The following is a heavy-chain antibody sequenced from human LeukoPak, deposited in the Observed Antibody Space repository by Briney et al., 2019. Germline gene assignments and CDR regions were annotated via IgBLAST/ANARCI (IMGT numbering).Heavy chain of an antibody. Sequence: GGSLRLSCAASGFTVSSNYMSWVRQAPGKGLEWVSVIYSGGSTYYADSVKGRFTISRDNSKNTQYLQMNSLRAEDTAVYYCAREGIAAAGPLDYWGQGTLVTVSS. CDR1: GFTVSSNY. J-gene: IGHJ4*02. D-gene: IGHD6-13*01. CDR2: IYSGGST. V-gene: IGHV3-53*01. CDR3: AREGIAAAGPLDY.